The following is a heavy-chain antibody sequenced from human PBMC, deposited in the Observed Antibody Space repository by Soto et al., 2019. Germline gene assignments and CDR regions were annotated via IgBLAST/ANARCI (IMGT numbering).Heavy chain of an antibody. CDR3: ARADGSSQDAFDI. D-gene: IGHD3-10*01. J-gene: IGHJ3*02. Sequence: QVHLVQSGAEVKKPGASVKVSCKASGYSFTGYDVHWVRQAAGHGLEWMGWINPNSGNTGHAEKFQGRLTLTRNISTSTDYLELRSLRSEDTAVYYCARADGSSQDAFDIWGQGTMVTVSS. V-gene: IGHV1-8*02. CDR1: GYSFTGYD. CDR2: INPNSGNT.